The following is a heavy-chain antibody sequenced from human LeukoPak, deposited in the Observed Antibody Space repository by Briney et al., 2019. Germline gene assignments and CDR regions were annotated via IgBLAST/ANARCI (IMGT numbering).Heavy chain of an antibody. J-gene: IGHJ4*02. CDR2: ISSGSSTT. V-gene: IGHV3-48*04. Sequence: GGSLRLSCEASGFTFSTYSMNWVRQAPGKGLEWVSHISSGSSTTFYADSVKGRFTIARDNTRNSLSLQMNNLRAEDTAVYYCARDRGSITLVRGVNHYWGQGTLVTVSS. CDR3: ARDRGSITLVRGVNHY. D-gene: IGHD3-10*01. CDR1: GFTFSTYS.